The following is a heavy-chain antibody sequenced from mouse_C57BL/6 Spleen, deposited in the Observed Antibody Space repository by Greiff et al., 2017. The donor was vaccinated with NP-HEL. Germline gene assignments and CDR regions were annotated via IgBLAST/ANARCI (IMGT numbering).Heavy chain of an antibody. Sequence: QVQLQQSGAELVRPGASVTLSCKASGYTFTDYEMHWVKQTPVHGLEWIGAIDPETGGTAYNQKFKGKAILTADKSSSTAYMELRSLTSEDSAVYYCTRDYGGGLYYFDYWGQGTTLTVSS. CDR1: GYTFTDYE. J-gene: IGHJ2*01. CDR3: TRDYGGGLYYFDY. V-gene: IGHV1-15*01. CDR2: IDPETGGT. D-gene: IGHD2-4*01.